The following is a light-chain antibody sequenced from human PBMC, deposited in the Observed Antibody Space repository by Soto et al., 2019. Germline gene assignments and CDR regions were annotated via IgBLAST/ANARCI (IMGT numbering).Light chain of an antibody. CDR1: SGSIASNY. Sequence: NFMLTQPHSVSEPPGKTVTISCTGSSGSIASNYVQWFQQRPGSAPTTVIYEDNKRPSGVPDRFSGSIDSSSNSASLTISGLKTEDEADYYCQSYGDNNQVFGGGTKVTVL. V-gene: IGLV6-57*02. CDR2: EDN. CDR3: QSYGDNNQV. J-gene: IGLJ3*02.